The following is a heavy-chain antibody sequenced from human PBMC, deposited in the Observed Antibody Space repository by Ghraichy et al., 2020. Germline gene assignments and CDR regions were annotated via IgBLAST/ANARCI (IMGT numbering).Heavy chain of an antibody. D-gene: IGHD3-10*01. CDR3: ARDSSGDYDFWSGYYTYYGSGSYYNAYWYFDL. J-gene: IGHJ2*01. CDR2: IIPIFGTA. V-gene: IGHV1-69*13. Sequence: SVKVSCKASGGTFSSYAISWVRQAPGQGLEWMGGIIPIFGTANYAQKFQGRVTITADESTSTAYMELSSLRSEDTAVYYCARDSSGDYDFWSGYYTYYGSGSYYNAYWYFDLWGRGTLVTVSS. CDR1: GGTFSSYA.